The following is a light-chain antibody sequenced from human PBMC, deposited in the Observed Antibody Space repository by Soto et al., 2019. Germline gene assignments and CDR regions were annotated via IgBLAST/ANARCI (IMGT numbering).Light chain of an antibody. CDR3: SSYTSSSTYV. CDR2: EVS. Sequence: QSALTQPPSVSGSPGQSVTISCTGTSSDVGNYNRVSWYQQPPGTAPKVIIYEVSNRPSGVPDRFSGSKSGNTASLTISGLQAEDEYDYYCSSYTSSSTYVFGTGTKLTVL. J-gene: IGLJ1*01. V-gene: IGLV2-18*02. CDR1: SSDVGNYNR.